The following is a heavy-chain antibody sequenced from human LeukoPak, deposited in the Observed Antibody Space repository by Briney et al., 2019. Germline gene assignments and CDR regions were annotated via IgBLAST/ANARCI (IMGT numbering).Heavy chain of an antibody. CDR1: GFTFSSYG. V-gene: IGHV3-23*01. J-gene: IGHJ3*02. CDR2: ISGSGGNT. CDR3: AKDHSSNYYDSSGYYPQGAFDI. Sequence: GGSLRLSCAASGFTFSSYGMHWVRQAPGKGLEWVSAISGSGGNTYYADSVKGRFTISRDNSKNTLYLQMNSLRAEDTAVYYCAKDHSSNYYDSSGYYPQGAFDIWGQGTMVTVSS. D-gene: IGHD3-22*01.